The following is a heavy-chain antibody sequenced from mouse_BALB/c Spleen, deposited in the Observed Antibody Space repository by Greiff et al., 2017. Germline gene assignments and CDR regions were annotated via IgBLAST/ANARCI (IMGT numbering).Heavy chain of an antibody. Sequence: EVKLVESGGDLVKPGGSLKLSCAASGFTFSSYGMSWVRQTPDKRLEWVATISSGGSYTYYPDSVKGRFTISRDNAKNTLYLQMSSLKSEDTAMYYCARRNYGSSEDYFDYWGQGTTLTVSS. CDR3: ARRNYGSSEDYFDY. CDR1: GFTFSSYG. V-gene: IGHV5-6*02. J-gene: IGHJ2*01. CDR2: ISSGGSYT. D-gene: IGHD1-1*01.